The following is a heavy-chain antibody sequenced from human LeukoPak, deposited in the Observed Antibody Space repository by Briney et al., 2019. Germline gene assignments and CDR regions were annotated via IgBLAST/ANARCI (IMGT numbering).Heavy chain of an antibody. CDR1: GYTVTSYY. D-gene: IGHD6-13*01. V-gene: IGHV1-2*04. CDR2: INPNSGGT. CDR3: ARERSRGIPAAGTGMDV. J-gene: IGHJ6*02. Sequence: ASVKVSCKASGYTVTSYYMHWGRQAPGQGVEGMGWINPNSGGTNYAQNFQRWVTMTRDPSISTAYMDLSRLRSDDTAVYYCARERSRGIPAAGTGMDVWGQGTTVTVSS.